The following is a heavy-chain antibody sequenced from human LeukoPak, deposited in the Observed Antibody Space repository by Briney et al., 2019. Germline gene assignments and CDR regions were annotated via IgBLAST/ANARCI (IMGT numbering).Heavy chain of an antibody. CDR2: ISAYNGNT. D-gene: IGHD5-18*01. Sequence: ASVKVSCKAAGYTFTSYGISWVRQAPGQGLEWMGWISAYNGNTDYAQKLQGRVTMTTDTSTSTAYMELRSLRSDDTAAYYCARGAYRYDFLFDHWGQGTLVTVSS. CDR3: ARGAYRYDFLFDH. CDR1: GYTFTSYG. V-gene: IGHV1-18*01. J-gene: IGHJ4*02.